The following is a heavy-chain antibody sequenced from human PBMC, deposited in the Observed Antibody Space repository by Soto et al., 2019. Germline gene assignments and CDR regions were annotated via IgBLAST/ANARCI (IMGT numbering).Heavy chain of an antibody. CDR3: ARLGVWSGAYYYMDV. CDR1: GFTFSTSW. D-gene: IGHD3-3*01. Sequence: EMQVVESGGGLVQRGGSLRLSCVASGFTFSTSWMTWVRQAPGKGLVWVARINSDGSITRYADSVKGRFTISRDNAKNTLYLQMDSLRGDDTALYYCARLGVWSGAYYYMDVWGKGTTVTVSS. J-gene: IGHJ6*03. CDR2: INSDGSIT. V-gene: IGHV3-74*01.